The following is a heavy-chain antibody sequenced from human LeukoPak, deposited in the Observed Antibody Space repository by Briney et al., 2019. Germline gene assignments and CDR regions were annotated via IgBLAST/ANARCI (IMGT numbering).Heavy chain of an antibody. CDR3: ARTRGPGQDWFDP. V-gene: IGHV4-31*03. J-gene: IGHJ5*02. CDR2: IYYSGST. D-gene: IGHD2-15*01. CDR1: GGSISSGGYY. Sequence: SETLSLTCTASGGSISSGGYYRSWIRQHPGKGLEWIGYIYYSGSTYYNPSLKSRVTISVDTSKNQFSLKLSSVTAADTAVYYCARTRGPGQDWFDPWGQGTLVTVSS.